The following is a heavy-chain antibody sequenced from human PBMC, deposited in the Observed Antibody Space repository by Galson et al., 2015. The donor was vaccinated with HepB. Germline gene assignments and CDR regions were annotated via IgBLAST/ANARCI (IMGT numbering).Heavy chain of an antibody. CDR3: ARDVTTVDTYNWFDP. D-gene: IGHD4-11*01. J-gene: IGHJ5*02. CDR1: GGAISRSSYY. V-gene: IGHV4-39*07. Sequence: ETLSLTCNVSGGAISRSSYYGGWIRQPPGKGLEWSGSIYYSGSTYYNPSLKSRVTISVDTSKNQFSLKLSSVTAADTAVYYCARDVTTVDTYNWFDPWGQGTLVTVSS. CDR2: IYYSGST.